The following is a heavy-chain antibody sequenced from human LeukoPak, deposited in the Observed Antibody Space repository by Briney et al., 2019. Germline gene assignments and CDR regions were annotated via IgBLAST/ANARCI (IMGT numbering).Heavy chain of an antibody. Sequence: GGALRVSCAASGFTSSGYCMHCVRQHPARGLMCVSYISGDGGGKSYEYSVRGRVTISRENPKNTVYLKINRLRVDDTAVYYCARVGQGHIDLDYCGQGTQVTVRS. J-gene: IGHJ4*02. D-gene: IGHD3-16*01. CDR3: ARVGQGHIDLDY. CDR1: GFTSSGYC. CDR2: ISGDGGGK. V-gene: IGHV3-74*01.